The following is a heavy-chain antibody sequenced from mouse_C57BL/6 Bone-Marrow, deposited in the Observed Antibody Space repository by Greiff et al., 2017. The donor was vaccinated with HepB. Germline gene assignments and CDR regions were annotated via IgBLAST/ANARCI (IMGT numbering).Heavy chain of an antibody. V-gene: IGHV1-64*01. J-gene: IGHJ2*01. Sequence: QVQLQQPGAELVKPGASVKLSCKASGYTFTSYWMHWVKQRPGQGLEWIGMIHPNSGSTNYNEKFKSKATLTVDKSSSTAYMQLSSLTSEDSAVYYCARKGRLLRSFDYWGPGTTLTVSS. CDR2: IHPNSGST. CDR1: GYTFTSYW. D-gene: IGHD2-3*01. CDR3: ARKGRLLRSFDY.